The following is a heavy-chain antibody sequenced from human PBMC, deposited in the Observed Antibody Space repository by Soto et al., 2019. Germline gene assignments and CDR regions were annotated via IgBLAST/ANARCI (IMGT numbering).Heavy chain of an antibody. CDR2: VSANGQGI. D-gene: IGHD3-10*01. J-gene: IGHJ4*02. CDR1: GFTFSSSA. V-gene: IGHV3-23*01. CDR3: AKDRHYPRDGFHY. Sequence: EVHLFESGGGLVQPGGSLRLSCSASGFTFSSSAISWVRQAPGKGLEWVAGVSANGQGIYYADSVRGRFIIPRDTPKNPVCMHMDSLSAEDTAVYYCAKDRHYPRDGFHYWGQGTLVTVSS.